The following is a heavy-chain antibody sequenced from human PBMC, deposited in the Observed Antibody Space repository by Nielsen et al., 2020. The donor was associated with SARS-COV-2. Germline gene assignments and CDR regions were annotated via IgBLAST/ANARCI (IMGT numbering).Heavy chain of an antibody. D-gene: IGHD3-3*01. Sequence: GGSLRLSCAASGFTFSNYWMHWVRQVPGKGLVWVSRINADGSSTSYADYVKGRFTISRDNAKNTLYLQMNSLRAEDTAVYYCARDHGAITIFGVPEIGYYGMDVWGQGTTVTVSS. CDR2: INADGSST. V-gene: IGHV3-74*01. CDR1: GFTFSNYW. CDR3: ARDHGAITIFGVPEIGYYGMDV. J-gene: IGHJ6*02.